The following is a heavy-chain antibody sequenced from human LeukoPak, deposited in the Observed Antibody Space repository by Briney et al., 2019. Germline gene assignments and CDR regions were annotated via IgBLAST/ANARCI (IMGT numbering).Heavy chain of an antibody. CDR1: GYTFTRYY. Sequence: ASVKVSCKASGYTFTRYYMHWVRQAPGQGLEWMGWINPNSGGTNYEQKFQGRVTMTRDTSISTAYMELSRLRSDDTAVYYCARDLAPGDQGIYYYGMDVWGQGTTVTVSS. D-gene: IGHD4-17*01. V-gene: IGHV1-2*02. CDR3: ARDLAPGDQGIYYYGMDV. J-gene: IGHJ6*02. CDR2: INPNSGGT.